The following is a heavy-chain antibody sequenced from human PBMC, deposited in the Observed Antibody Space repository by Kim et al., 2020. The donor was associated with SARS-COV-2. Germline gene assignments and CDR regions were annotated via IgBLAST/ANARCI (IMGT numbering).Heavy chain of an antibody. V-gene: IGHV3-23*01. D-gene: IGHD3-3*01. J-gene: IGHJ4*02. Sequence: GGSLRLSCAASGFTFSSYAMSWVRQAPGKGLEWVSAISGSGGSTYYADSVKGWFTISRDNSKNTLYLQMNSLRAEDTAVYYCAKDENSVLRFLDPFDYWGQGTLVTVSS. CDR2: ISGSGGST. CDR1: GFTFSSYA. CDR3: AKDENSVLRFLDPFDY.